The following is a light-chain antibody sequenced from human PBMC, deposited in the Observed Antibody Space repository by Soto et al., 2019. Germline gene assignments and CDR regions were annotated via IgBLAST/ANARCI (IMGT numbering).Light chain of an antibody. CDR2: EVS. CDR1: SSDVGAYNY. V-gene: IGLV2-14*03. CDR3: SSYTTSSTYV. J-gene: IGLJ1*01. Sequence: QSALTQPASVSGSPGQSMTISCTGTSSDVGAYNYVSWYQQHPGKAPKLTIYEVSNRPSGVSNRFSGSKSGNTASLTISGLQAEDEADYYCSSYTTSSTYVFGPGTKVTV.